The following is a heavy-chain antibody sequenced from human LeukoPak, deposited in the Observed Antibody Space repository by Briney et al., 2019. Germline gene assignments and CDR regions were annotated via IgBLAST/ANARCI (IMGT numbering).Heavy chain of an antibody. V-gene: IGHV3-43D*03. CDR1: GFTFDDYA. CDR3: AKEAALYCSGGSCYSHYFDY. Sequence: PGGSLRLSCAASGFTFDDYAMHWVRQAPGKGLEWVSLISWDGGSTYYADSVKGRFTISRDNSKNSLYLQMNSLRAEDTALYYCAKEAALYCSGGSCYSHYFDYWGQGTLVTVSS. J-gene: IGHJ4*02. D-gene: IGHD2-15*01. CDR2: ISWDGGST.